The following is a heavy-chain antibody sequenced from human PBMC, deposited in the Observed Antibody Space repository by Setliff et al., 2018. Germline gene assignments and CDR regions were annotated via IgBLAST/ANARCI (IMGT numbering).Heavy chain of an antibody. V-gene: IGHV3-74*01. D-gene: IGHD2-2*01. CDR3: ARGRGSSTYYLFDN. CDR1: GFTISDYW. CDR2: LKSDGSST. Sequence: PGESLKISCAVSGFTISDYWMHWVRKAPGKGLVWVSRLKSDGSSTLYADSVKGRFTISRDNAKNTLYLQMNSLRAEDTAVYYCARGRGSSTYYLFDNWGQGTLVTVSS. J-gene: IGHJ4*02.